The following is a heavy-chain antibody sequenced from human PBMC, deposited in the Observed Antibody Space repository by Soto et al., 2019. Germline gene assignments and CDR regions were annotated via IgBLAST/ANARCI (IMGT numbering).Heavy chain of an antibody. Sequence: ASVKVSCKASGYTFTSYGISWVRQAPGQGLEWMGWISAYNGNTNYAKKLQGRVTMTTDTSTSTAFMELRSLRSDDTAVYYCARVGPNWGSSHVGDYWGQGTLVTVSS. CDR3: ARVGPNWGSSHVGDY. CDR2: ISAYNGNT. V-gene: IGHV1-18*01. J-gene: IGHJ4*02. CDR1: GYTFTSYG. D-gene: IGHD7-27*01.